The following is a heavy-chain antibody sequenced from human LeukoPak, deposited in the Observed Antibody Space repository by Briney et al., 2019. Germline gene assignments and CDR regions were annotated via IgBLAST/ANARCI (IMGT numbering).Heavy chain of an antibody. Sequence: GGSLRHSCAASGFTFSSYAMSWVRQAPGKGLEWVSAISGSGGSTYYADSVKGLFTISRDDSKDTLYLQMNSLRAEATAVYYCTKDQVGFWSGYAYWGQGTLVTVSS. CDR1: GFTFSSYA. J-gene: IGHJ4*02. CDR3: TKDQVGFWSGYAY. V-gene: IGHV3-23*01. D-gene: IGHD3-3*01. CDR2: ISGSGGST.